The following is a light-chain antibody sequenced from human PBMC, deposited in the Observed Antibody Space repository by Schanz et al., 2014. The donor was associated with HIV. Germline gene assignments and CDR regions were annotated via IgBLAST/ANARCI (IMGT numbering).Light chain of an antibody. CDR3: ASWDDSLGV. CDR1: RSNIGAGYD. Sequence: QSVLTQPPSVSGALGQRVTISCSGSRSNIGAGYDVHWYQQLPGTAPKLLIFGNKNRPSGVPDRFSGSKSGTSASLTITGLRSEDEAHYYCASWDDSLGVFGGGTKVTVL. V-gene: IGLV1-40*01. CDR2: GNK. J-gene: IGLJ3*02.